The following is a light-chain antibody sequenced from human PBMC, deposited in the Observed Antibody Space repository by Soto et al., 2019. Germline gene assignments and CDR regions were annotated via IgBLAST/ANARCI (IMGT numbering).Light chain of an antibody. CDR1: SSNIGNNY. V-gene: IGLV1-51*02. J-gene: IGLJ7*01. CDR3: GTWDSSLSVRAV. CDR2: ENN. Sequence: QSVLTQPPSVSAAPGQKVTISCSGSSSNIGNNYVSWYQQLPGTAPKLLIYENNKRPSGIPDRFSGSKSGTSATLGITGLQTGDEADYYCGTWDSSLSVRAVFGGGTQLTVL.